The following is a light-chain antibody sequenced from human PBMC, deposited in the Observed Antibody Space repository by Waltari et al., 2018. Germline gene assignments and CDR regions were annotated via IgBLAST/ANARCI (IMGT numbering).Light chain of an antibody. CDR2: DAS. V-gene: IGKV3-11*01. J-gene: IGKJ4*01. CDR1: HSVSRY. Sequence: ELVLTQSPAPLSLSPGEVATTSCSASHSVSRYFACYQQTPGQAPRLLIVDASFGATGISTMFSGSSSETDFTLTISSLEPEDCAVYYCQQRSNWPLTFGGGTKVEIK. CDR3: QQRSNWPLT.